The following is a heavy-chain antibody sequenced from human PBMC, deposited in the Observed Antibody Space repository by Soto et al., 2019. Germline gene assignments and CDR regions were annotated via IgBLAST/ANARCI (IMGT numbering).Heavy chain of an antibody. CDR3: ARAADYYDRNGYAYDRAFDM. J-gene: IGHJ3*02. CDR2: IYIDGRT. D-gene: IGHD3-22*01. V-gene: IGHV3-53*01. CDR1: DFACRDTY. Sequence: LRLSCAASDFACRDTYVSWVRQAPGKGLECVSIIYIDGRTFTADSVKGRFSVSTDKSKTTVYLQMDSLRVEDTAVYYCARAADYYDRNGYAYDRAFDMWGQGTMVTVSS.